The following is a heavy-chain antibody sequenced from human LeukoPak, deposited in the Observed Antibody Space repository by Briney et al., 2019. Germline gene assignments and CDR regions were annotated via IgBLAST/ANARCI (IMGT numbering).Heavy chain of an antibody. CDR2: ISAYNGNT. CDR1: GYTLTELS. V-gene: IGHV1-18*01. J-gene: IGHJ4*02. CDR3: ARDWEYWGLDY. Sequence: ASVKVSCKVSGYTLTELSMHWVRQAPGQGLGWMGWISAYNGNTNYAQKLQGRVTMTTDTSTSTAYMELRSLRSDDTAVYYCARDWEYWGLDYWGQGTLVTVSS. D-gene: IGHD2-8*02.